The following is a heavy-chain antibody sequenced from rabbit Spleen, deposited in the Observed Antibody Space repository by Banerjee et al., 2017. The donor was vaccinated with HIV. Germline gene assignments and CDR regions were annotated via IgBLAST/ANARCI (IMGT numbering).Heavy chain of an antibody. Sequence: QSLEESGGGLVQPEGSLTLTCTASGFSFNNNYYMCWVRQAPGKGLEWIACIYGGDGYSTAYASWAKGRFTVSKISSTTVTLQMTGLTAADTATYFCATYVDYDGDFNLWGQGTLVTVS. V-gene: IGHV1S40*01. CDR1: GFSFNNNYY. CDR3: ATYVDYDGDFNL. J-gene: IGHJ4*01. CDR2: IYGGDGYST. D-gene: IGHD2-1*01.